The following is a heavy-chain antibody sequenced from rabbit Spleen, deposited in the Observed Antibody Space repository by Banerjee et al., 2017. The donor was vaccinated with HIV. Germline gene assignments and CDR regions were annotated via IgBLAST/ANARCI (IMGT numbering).Heavy chain of an antibody. CDR2: IYTGGSGST. D-gene: IGHD2-1*01. J-gene: IGHJ4*01. CDR1: GFDFSRGYD. V-gene: IGHV1S40*01. Sequence: QQLVESGGGLVKPGASLTLTCKASGFDFSRGYDMCWVRQAPGKGLEWIGCIYTGGSGSTAYASWAKGRFTVSRTSSTTVTLQLNSLTAADTATYFCARGSATMTMVITGYYLSLWGPGTLVTVS. CDR3: ARGSATMTMVITGYYLSL.